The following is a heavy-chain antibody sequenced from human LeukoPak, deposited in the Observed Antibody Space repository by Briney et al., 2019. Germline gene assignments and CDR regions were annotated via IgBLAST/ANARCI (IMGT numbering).Heavy chain of an antibody. CDR3: ARDSLVVPFDY. D-gene: IGHD2-15*01. CDR1: GGSISSYY. CDR2: IYYSGST. Sequence: SETLSLTCTVSGGSISSYYWSWIRQPPGKGLEWIGYIYYSGSTNYNPSLKRRVTISVDTSKNQFSLKLSSVTAADTAVYYCARDSLVVPFDYWGQGTLVTVSS. V-gene: IGHV4-59*01. J-gene: IGHJ4*02.